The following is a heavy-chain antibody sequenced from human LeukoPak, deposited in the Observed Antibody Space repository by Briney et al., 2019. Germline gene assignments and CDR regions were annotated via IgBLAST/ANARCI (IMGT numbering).Heavy chain of an antibody. J-gene: IGHJ4*02. Sequence: ASVKVSCKASGYTFTGHYMHWVRQAPGQGPEWMGWTNPNSGGTRYAQKFQGRVTMTRDTSISTAYMELTRLRSEDTAVYYCARSPSYSSSWYVSFDYWGQGTLVTVSS. CDR1: GYTFTGHY. CDR2: TNPNSGGT. V-gene: IGHV1-2*02. CDR3: ARSPSYSSSWYVSFDY. D-gene: IGHD6-13*01.